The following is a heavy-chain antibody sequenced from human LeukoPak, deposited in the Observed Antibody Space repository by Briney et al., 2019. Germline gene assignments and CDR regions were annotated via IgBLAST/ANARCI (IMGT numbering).Heavy chain of an antibody. V-gene: IGHV4-39*01. CDR1: GVSISNSDYY. Sequence: SETLSLTCTVSGVSISNSDYYWGWIRQPPGKGLEWIGSIYYSGSTLHNPSLLSRVTISVDTSKNQFTLKLSSVTAADTAVYYCARHGGDGSGSSYFGYWGQGTLVTVSS. D-gene: IGHD3-10*01. CDR3: ARHGGDGSGSSYFGY. CDR2: IYYSGST. J-gene: IGHJ4*02.